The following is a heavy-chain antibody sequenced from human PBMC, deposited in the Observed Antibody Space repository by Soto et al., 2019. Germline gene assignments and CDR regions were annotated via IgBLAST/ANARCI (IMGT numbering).Heavy chain of an antibody. J-gene: IGHJ4*02. CDR2: IDPSDSYT. D-gene: IGHD5-18*01. CDR3: ARRRGYQYDDY. V-gene: IGHV5-10-1*01. CDR1: GYSFTNYW. Sequence: GESLKISCKGSGYSFTNYWISWVRQMPGKGLEWMGRIDPSDSYTNYSPSFQGHVTISADRSISTAYLQWSSLKASDTAMYYCARRRGYQYDDYWGQGTLVTVSS.